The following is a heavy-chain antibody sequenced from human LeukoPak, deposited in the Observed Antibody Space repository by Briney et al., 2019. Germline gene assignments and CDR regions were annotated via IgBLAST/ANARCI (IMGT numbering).Heavy chain of an antibody. CDR2: IYYSGST. V-gene: IGHV4-61*01. D-gene: IGHD3-3*01. CDR3: AREEILRSRRAFDI. CDR1: GGSISSGSYY. J-gene: IGHJ3*02. Sequence: SQTLSLTCTVSGGSISSGSYYWSWIRQPPGKGLEWIGYIYYSGSTNYNPSLKSRVTISVDTSKNQFSLKLSSVTAADTAVYYCAREEILRSRRAFDIWGQGTMVTVSS.